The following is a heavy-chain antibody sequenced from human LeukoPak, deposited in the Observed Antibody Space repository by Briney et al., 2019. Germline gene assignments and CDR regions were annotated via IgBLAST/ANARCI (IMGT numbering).Heavy chain of an antibody. CDR2: ISAYNDNT. D-gene: IGHD3/OR15-3a*01. CDR1: GYTFINYG. J-gene: IGHJ4*02. CDR3: ARGEGTVHFGY. Sequence: ASVKVSCKTSGYTFINYGISWVRQAPGQGLEWMGWISAYNDNTNYAQKFQGRVTMTTDTSTSTAYMELRSLRSDDTAVYFCARGEGTVHFGYWGQGTLVTVSS. V-gene: IGHV1-18*01.